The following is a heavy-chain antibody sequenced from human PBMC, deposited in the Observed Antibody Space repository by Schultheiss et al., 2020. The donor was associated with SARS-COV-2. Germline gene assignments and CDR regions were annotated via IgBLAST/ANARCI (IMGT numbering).Heavy chain of an antibody. CDR3: VRDLMELLSNWFDP. CDR2: IVVGSGNT. J-gene: IGHJ5*02. CDR1: GFTFTSSA. V-gene: IGHV1-58*01. Sequence: SVKVSCKASGFTFTSSAVQWVRQARGQRLEWIGWIVVGSGNTNYAQKFQERVTITRDMSTSTAYMEQSSLRSEDMVVYSCVRDLMELLSNWFDPWGQGTLVTVSS. D-gene: IGHD1-26*01.